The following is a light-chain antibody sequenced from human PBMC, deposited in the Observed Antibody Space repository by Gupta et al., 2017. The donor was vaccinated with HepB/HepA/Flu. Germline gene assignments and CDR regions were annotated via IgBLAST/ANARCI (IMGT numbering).Light chain of an antibody. CDR3: QSYDRTLNAVV. Sequence: QSVLTQPPSVSGAPGQRVTSSCTGSNSNIGAGYDVHWYQQLPGTAPKLLIYDNINRPSGVPDRFSGSRSGTSASLAIAGLQGEDEAEYYCQSYDRTLNAVVFGAGTKLTVL. CDR2: DNI. J-gene: IGLJ3*02. V-gene: IGLV1-40*01. CDR1: NSNIGAGYD.